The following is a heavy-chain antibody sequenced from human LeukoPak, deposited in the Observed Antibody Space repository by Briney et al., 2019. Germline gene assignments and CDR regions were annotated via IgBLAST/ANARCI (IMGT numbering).Heavy chain of an antibody. Sequence: KPSETLSLTCTVPGGSTSDNYWSWIRQPPGKGLEWIGYILYSGSTNYNPSLQSRVTISVDTSKNQFSLELTSVTAADTAVYYCVRHRGSGYENFFDYWGQGTLATVSS. CDR1: GGSTSDNY. J-gene: IGHJ4*02. V-gene: IGHV4-59*08. D-gene: IGHD3-3*01. CDR3: VRHRGSGYENFFDY. CDR2: ILYSGST.